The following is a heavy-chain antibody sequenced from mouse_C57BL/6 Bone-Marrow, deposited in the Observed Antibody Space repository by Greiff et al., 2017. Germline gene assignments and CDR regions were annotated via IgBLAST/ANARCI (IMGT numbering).Heavy chain of an antibody. CDR2: IDPETGGT. V-gene: IGHV1-15*01. Sequence: VQLQESGAELVRPGASVTLSCKASGYTFTDYEMHWVKQTPVHGLEWIGAIDPETGGTAYNQKFKGKAILTADKSSSTAYMELRSLTSEDSAVXYCTRRTGRGFAYWGQGTLVTVSA. J-gene: IGHJ3*01. CDR1: GYTFTDYE. CDR3: TRRTGRGFAY.